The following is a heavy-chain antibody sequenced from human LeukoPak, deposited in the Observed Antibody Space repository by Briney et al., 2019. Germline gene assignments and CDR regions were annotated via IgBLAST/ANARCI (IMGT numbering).Heavy chain of an antibody. CDR1: GRSISSSSYY. CDR2: IYYSGST. V-gene: IGHV4-39*02. Sequence: KPSETLSLTCTVSGRSISSSSYYWGWIRQPPGKGLEWIGSIYYSGSTYYNPSLKSRVTITIDTSKNQFSLKLSSVTAADTAVYYCARDFWSGYFDYWGQGTLVTVSS. D-gene: IGHD3-3*01. CDR3: ARDFWSGYFDY. J-gene: IGHJ4*02.